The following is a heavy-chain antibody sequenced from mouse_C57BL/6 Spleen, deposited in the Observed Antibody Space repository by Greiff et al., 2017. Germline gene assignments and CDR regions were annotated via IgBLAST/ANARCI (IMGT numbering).Heavy chain of an antibody. CDR3: ARPDYYGSSFAY. D-gene: IGHD1-1*01. V-gene: IGHV1-50*01. Sequence: QVQLQQPGAELVKPGASVKLSCKASGYTFTSYWMQWVKQRPGQGLEWIGGIDPSDSYTNYNQKFKGKATLTVDTSSSTAYMQLSSLTSEDSAVYYCARPDYYGSSFAYWGQGTLVTVSA. CDR2: IDPSDSYT. CDR1: GYTFTSYW. J-gene: IGHJ3*01.